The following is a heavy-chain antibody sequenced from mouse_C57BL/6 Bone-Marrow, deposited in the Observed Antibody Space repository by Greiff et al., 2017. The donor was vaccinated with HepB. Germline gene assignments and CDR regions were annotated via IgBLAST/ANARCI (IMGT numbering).Heavy chain of an antibody. J-gene: IGHJ3*01. CDR2: INPNYGTT. CDR1: GYSFTDYN. CDR3: ARFDYDEEAGWCAY. Sequence: VHVKQSGPELVKPGASVKISCKASGYSFTDYNMNWVKQSNGKSLEWIGVINPNYGTTSYNQKFKGKATLTVDQSSSTAYMQLNSLTSEDSAVYYFARFDYDEEAGWCAYWGQGTLVTVSA. D-gene: IGHD2-4*01. V-gene: IGHV1-39*01.